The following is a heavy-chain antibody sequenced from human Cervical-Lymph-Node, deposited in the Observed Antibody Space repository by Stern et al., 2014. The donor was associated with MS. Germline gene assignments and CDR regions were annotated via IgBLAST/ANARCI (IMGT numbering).Heavy chain of an antibody. Sequence: EDQLVESGGGLVQPGGSLRLSCAASGFTFSSYDMHWVRQATGKGLEWVSAIGTAGDTYYPGSVKGRFTISRENAKNSLYLQMNSLRAGDTAVYYCARDVGSGYYDYWGQGTLVTVSS. D-gene: IGHD3-3*01. J-gene: IGHJ4*02. CDR2: IGTAGDT. V-gene: IGHV3-13*01. CDR1: GFTFSSYD. CDR3: ARDVGSGYYDY.